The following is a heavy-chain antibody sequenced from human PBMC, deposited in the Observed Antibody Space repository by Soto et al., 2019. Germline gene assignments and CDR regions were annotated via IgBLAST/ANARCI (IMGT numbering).Heavy chain of an antibody. CDR2: IYYSGST. J-gene: IGHJ4*02. V-gene: IGHV4-39*01. CDR3: ARHIVVVTAIHPYYFDY. Sequence: PSETLSLTCTVSGGSISSSSYYWGWIRQPPGKGLEWIGSIYYSGSTYYNPSLKSRVTISVDTSKNQYSLKLSSVTAADTAVYYCARHIVVVTAIHPYYFDYWGQGTLVTVSS. CDR1: GGSISSSSYY. D-gene: IGHD2-21*02.